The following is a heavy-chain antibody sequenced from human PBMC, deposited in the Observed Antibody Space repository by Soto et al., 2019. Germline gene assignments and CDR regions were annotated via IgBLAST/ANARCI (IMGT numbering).Heavy chain of an antibody. V-gene: IGHV4-61*01. Sequence: SETLSLTCTVSGGSVSSGSYYWSWIRQPPGKGLEWIGYIYYSGSTNYNPSLKSRVTISVDTSKNQFSLKLSSVTAADTAVYYCARDIPPFHTGYSSSWGQGTLVTVSS. CDR3: ARDIPPFHTGYSSS. CDR2: IYYSGST. D-gene: IGHD6-13*01. CDR1: GGSVSSGSYY. J-gene: IGHJ4*02.